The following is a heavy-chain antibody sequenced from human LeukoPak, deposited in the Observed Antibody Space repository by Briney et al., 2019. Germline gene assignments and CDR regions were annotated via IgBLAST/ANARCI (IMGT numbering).Heavy chain of an antibody. CDR2: INPNSGGT. CDR3: ARDRARIEWELLSQTLRPLFDY. V-gene: IGHV1-2*02. CDR1: GYTFTGYY. D-gene: IGHD1-26*01. Sequence: ASVKVSCKASGYTFTGYYMHWVRQAPGQGLEWMGWINPNSGGTNYAQKFQGRVTMTRDTSISTAYMELSRLRSDDTAVYYCARDRARIEWELLSQTLRPLFDYWGQGTLVTVSS. J-gene: IGHJ4*02.